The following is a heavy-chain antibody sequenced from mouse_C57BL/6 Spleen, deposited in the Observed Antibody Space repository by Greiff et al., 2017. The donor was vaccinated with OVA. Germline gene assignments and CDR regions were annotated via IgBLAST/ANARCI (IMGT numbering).Heavy chain of an antibody. Sequence: VQLKQSGAELVRPGASVKLSCTASGFNIKDDYMHWVKQRPEQGLEWIGWIDPENGDTEYASKFQGKATITADTSSNTAYLQLSSLTSEDTAVYYCTFPANPAVDYWGQGTSVTVSS. CDR2: IDPENGDT. J-gene: IGHJ4*01. CDR1: GFNIKDDY. CDR3: TFPANPAVDY. V-gene: IGHV14-4*01.